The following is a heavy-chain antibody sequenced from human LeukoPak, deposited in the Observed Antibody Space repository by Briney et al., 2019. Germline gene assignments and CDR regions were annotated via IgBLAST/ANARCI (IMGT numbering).Heavy chain of an antibody. D-gene: IGHD2-21*02. CDR3: ARGDIVVVAAIPYASYI. CDR1: GYTFTSYY. Sequence: GASVKVSCKEPGYTFTSYYMHWVGQAPGQGLEWMGIINPSGGSTSYAQKFQGRVNMTRDTSTSTVYMELSRLRSEDTAVYYCARGDIVVVAAIPYASYIWGQGTMVTVSS. V-gene: IGHV1-46*01. J-gene: IGHJ3*02. CDR2: INPSGGST.